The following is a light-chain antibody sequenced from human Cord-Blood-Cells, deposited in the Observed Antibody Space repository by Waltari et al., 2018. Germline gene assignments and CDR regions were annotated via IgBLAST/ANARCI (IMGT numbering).Light chain of an antibody. Sequence: EIVMRQFAATLSVSPGERATLSCRASQSVSSNVAWYQQKPGQAPRLLIHGASTRATGIPAMFSGSGSGTEFTLTISSLQSEDFAVYYCQQYNNWPITFGQGTRLEIK. CDR1: QSVSSN. CDR3: QQYNNWPIT. J-gene: IGKJ5*01. V-gene: IGKV3-15*01. CDR2: GAS.